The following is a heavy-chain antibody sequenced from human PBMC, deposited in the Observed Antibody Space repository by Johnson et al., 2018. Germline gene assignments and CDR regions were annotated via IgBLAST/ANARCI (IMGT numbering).Heavy chain of an antibody. Sequence: QVQLVQCGAEVKKPGSSVKVTCNASGGTFSSYAISWVRQAPGQGLEWMGGIIPIFGTANYAQKFKGRVTITADESTSTAYMELSRLRSEDTAVYYCARVSSSYDSSGYYWDHYAFDIWGQGTMVTVSS. CDR3: ARVSSSYDSSGYYWDHYAFDI. CDR1: GGTFSSYA. D-gene: IGHD3-22*01. J-gene: IGHJ3*02. CDR2: IIPIFGTA. V-gene: IGHV1-69*01.